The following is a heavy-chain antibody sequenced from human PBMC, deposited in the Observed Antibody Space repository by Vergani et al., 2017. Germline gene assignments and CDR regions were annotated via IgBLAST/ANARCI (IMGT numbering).Heavy chain of an antibody. D-gene: IGHD2-2*01. CDR2: ISYDGSNK. V-gene: IGHV3-30*18. CDR1: GFTFSSYG. Sequence: QVQLVESGGGVVQPGRSLRLSCAASGFTFSSYGMHWVRQAPGKGLEWVAVISYDGSNKYYADSVKGRFTISRDNSKNTLYLQMNSLRAEDTSVYYCAKIGRYQLLLYYFDYWGQGTLVTVSS. CDR3: AKIGRYQLLLYYFDY. J-gene: IGHJ4*02.